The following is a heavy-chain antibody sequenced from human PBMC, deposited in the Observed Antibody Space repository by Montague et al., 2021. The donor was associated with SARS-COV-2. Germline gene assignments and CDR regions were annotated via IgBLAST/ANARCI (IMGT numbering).Heavy chain of an antibody. J-gene: IGHJ1*01. V-gene: IGHV3-30-3*01. CDR1: GFTFSSYA. CDR2: ISYAEYNK. CDR3: ASDAYGDHVGFFHH. D-gene: IGHD4-17*01. Sequence: SRRLSCAASGFTFSSYAMHWVRQAPGKGLEWVAVISYAEYNKYYADSVKGRFTISRDNSKNTLYLQMDSLRPDDTAVYYRASDAYGDHVGFFHHWGQGSLVTVSS.